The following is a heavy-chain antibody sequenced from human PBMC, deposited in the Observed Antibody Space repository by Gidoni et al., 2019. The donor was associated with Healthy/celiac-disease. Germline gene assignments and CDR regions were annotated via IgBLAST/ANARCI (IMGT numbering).Heavy chain of an antibody. CDR2: MNPNSGNT. J-gene: IGHJ5*02. Sequence: QVQPVQSGAEVKKPGASLKVSCKASAYTFTSYAINWVRQATGQGLEWMGWMNPNSGNTGYAQKFQGRVTMTRNTSISTAYMELSSLRSEDTAVYYCASHRAAAGTHWFDPWGQGTLVTVSS. CDR3: ASHRAAAGTHWFDP. CDR1: AYTFTSYA. V-gene: IGHV1-8*01. D-gene: IGHD6-13*01.